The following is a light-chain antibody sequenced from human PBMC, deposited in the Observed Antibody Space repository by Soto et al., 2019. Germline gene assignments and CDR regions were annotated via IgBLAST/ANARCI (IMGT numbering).Light chain of an antibody. J-gene: IGKJ4*01. Sequence: DIQMTQSPSSLSASVGDRVTITCRASQDINNYITWFQQRPGEAPKSLIYATSYLQDGVPSRFSGSGSGTDFALTITSLQPEDFGNYYCQQYYNFPLTFGVGTKVEIK. CDR1: QDINNY. CDR3: QQYYNFPLT. CDR2: ATS. V-gene: IGKV1-16*01.